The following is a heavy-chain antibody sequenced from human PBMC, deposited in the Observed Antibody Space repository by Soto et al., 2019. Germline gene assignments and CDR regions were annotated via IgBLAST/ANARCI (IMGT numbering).Heavy chain of an antibody. D-gene: IGHD2-2*02. Sequence: SETLSLTCTVSGGSISSYYWSWIRQPPGKGLEWIGYIYYSGSTNYNPSLKSRVTISVDTSKNQFSLKLSSVTAADTAVYYCARADGGGYCSSTSCYTSYFQHWGQGTLVTVSS. CDR1: GGSISSYY. CDR2: IYYSGST. J-gene: IGHJ1*01. V-gene: IGHV4-59*01. CDR3: ARADGGGYCSSTSCYTSYFQH.